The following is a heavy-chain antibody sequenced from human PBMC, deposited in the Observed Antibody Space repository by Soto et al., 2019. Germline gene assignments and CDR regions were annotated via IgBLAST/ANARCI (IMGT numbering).Heavy chain of an antibody. CDR3: ARRVLRYFDWSTRSDAFDI. Sequence: SETLSLTCTVSGGSISSYYWSWIRQPPGKGLEWIGYIYYSGSTNYNPSLKSRVTISVDTSKNQFSLKLSAVTAADTAVYYCARRVLRYFDWSTRSDAFDIWGQGTMVTVSS. CDR2: IYYSGST. CDR1: GGSISSYY. V-gene: IGHV4-59*08. J-gene: IGHJ3*02. D-gene: IGHD3-9*01.